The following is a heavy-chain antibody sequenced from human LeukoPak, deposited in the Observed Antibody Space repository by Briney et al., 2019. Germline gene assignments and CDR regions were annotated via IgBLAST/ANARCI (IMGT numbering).Heavy chain of an antibody. V-gene: IGHV3-74*01. D-gene: IGHD3-22*01. CDR2: INNDGRSA. CDR1: GFTFSSYW. Sequence: GGCLRLSCAASGFTFSSYWMHWVRQAPGKGLVWVSRINNDGRSASYAESVKGRFTISRDNAKNTLYLQMNSLRAEDTAVYYCAKGDYYDSSGYYYEGAFDIWGQGTMVTVSS. CDR3: AKGDYYDSSGYYYEGAFDI. J-gene: IGHJ3*02.